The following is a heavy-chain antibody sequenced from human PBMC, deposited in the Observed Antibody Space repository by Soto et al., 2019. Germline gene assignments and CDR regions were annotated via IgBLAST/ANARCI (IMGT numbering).Heavy chain of an antibody. D-gene: IGHD1-26*01. Sequence: SETLSLTCTVSGSSISSYYWSWIRQPPGKGLEWIGYIYYSGSTNYNPSLKSRVTISVDTSKNQFSLKLSSVTAADTAVYYCARDRGTDFDYWGQGTLVTVS. CDR2: IYYSGST. CDR1: GSSISSYY. J-gene: IGHJ4*02. V-gene: IGHV4-59*01. CDR3: ARDRGTDFDY.